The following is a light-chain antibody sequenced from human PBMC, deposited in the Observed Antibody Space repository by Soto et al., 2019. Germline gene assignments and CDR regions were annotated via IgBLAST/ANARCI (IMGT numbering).Light chain of an antibody. J-gene: IGLJ1*01. CDR1: SSDVGAYNF. CDR2: DVS. V-gene: IGLV2-11*01. CDR3: CSYAGRYSYV. Sequence: QSAPTQPRSVSGSPGQSVTISCTGTSSDVGAYNFVSWYQQHPGKAPELMISDVSRRPSGVPDRFSATKSGNTASLTISGLQAEDEADYYCCSYAGRYSYVFGSGTKVTVL.